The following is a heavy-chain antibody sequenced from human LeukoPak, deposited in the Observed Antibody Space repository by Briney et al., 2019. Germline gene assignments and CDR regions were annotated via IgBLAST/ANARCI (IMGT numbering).Heavy chain of an antibody. J-gene: IGHJ4*02. Sequence: GESLRLSCAASGFTFSSHTMNWVRQAPGKGLEWVSFISSSSGSIYYADSVKGRFTISRDNARNSLYLQMNSLRAEDTAVYYCARDAMNSGDTPLYYFDYWGQGTLVTVSS. D-gene: IGHD2-15*01. CDR1: GFTFSSHT. V-gene: IGHV3-21*01. CDR3: ARDAMNSGDTPLYYFDY. CDR2: ISSSSGSI.